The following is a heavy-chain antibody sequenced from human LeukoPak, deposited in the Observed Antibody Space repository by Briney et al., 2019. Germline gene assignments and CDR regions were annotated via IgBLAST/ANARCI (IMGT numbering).Heavy chain of an antibody. CDR1: GFTFSSYG. Sequence: GGSLRLSCAASGFTFSSYGMHWVRQAPGKGLEWVAVIWYDGSNKYYADYVKGRFTISRDNSKNTLYLQMNSLRAEDTAVYYCASRSDDRSLYYFDYWGQGTLVTVSS. CDR2: IWYDGSNK. CDR3: ASRSDDRSLYYFDY. J-gene: IGHJ4*02. V-gene: IGHV3-33*01. D-gene: IGHD3-22*01.